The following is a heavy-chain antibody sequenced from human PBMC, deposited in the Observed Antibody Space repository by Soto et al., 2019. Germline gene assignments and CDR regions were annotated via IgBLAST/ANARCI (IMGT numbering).Heavy chain of an antibody. J-gene: IGHJ4*02. Sequence: QLQLQESGPGLVKPSETLSLTCTVSGGSISSSSYYWGWIRQPPGKGLEWIGSIYYSGSTYYNPSLKSRATIPVDTSKNQFSLKLSSVTAADTAVYYCARLGRPKYYYDSSGYEGAFDYWGQGTLVTVSS. D-gene: IGHD3-22*01. CDR3: ARLGRPKYYYDSSGYEGAFDY. CDR2: IYYSGST. CDR1: GGSISSSSYY. V-gene: IGHV4-39*01.